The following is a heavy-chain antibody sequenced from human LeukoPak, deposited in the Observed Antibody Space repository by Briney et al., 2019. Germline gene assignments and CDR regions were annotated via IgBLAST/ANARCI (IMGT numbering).Heavy chain of an antibody. J-gene: IGHJ6*02. Sequence: ASMKVSCKASGYTFTSYGISWVRQAPGQGLEWMGWISAYNGNTNYAQKLQGRVTMTTDTSTSTAYMELRSLRSDDTAVYYCAREGITMIVVWDYYGMDVWGQGTTVTVSS. D-gene: IGHD3-22*01. CDR1: GYTFTSYG. CDR2: ISAYNGNT. V-gene: IGHV1-18*01. CDR3: AREGITMIVVWDYYGMDV.